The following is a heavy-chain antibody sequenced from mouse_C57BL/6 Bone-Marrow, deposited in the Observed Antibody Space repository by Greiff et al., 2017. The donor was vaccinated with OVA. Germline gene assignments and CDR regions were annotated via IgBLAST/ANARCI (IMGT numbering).Heavy chain of an antibody. CDR1: GYTFTDYE. CDR3: TRGYYAMDY. V-gene: IGHV1-15*01. CDR2: IDPETGGT. Sequence: QVQLKQSGAELVRPGASVTLSCKASGYTFTDYEMHWVKQTPVHGLDWIGAIDPETGGTAYNQKFKGKAILTADKSSSTAYMELRSLTSEDSAVYYCTRGYYAMDYWGQGTSVTVSS. J-gene: IGHJ4*01.